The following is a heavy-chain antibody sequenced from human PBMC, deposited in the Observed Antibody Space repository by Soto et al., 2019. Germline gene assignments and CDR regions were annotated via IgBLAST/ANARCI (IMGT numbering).Heavy chain of an antibody. D-gene: IGHD3-22*01. CDR3: AKDSSGPNWFDP. CDR2: ISYDGSNK. CDR1: GFTFSSYG. J-gene: IGHJ5*02. Sequence: GGSLRLSCAASGFTFSSYGMHWVRQAPGKGLEWVAVISYDGSNKYYADSVKGRFTISRDNSKNTLYLQMNSLRAEDTAVYYCAKDSSGPNWFDPWGQGTLVTVSS. V-gene: IGHV3-30*18.